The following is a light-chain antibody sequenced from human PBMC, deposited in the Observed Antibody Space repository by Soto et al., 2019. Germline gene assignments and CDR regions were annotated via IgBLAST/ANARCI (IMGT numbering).Light chain of an antibody. Sequence: EIVLTQSPATLSLSPGERATLSCRASQSVSSYLAWYQQKPGQAPRLLIYDASNRATGIPARLSGSGSGTDFTLTISSLEPEDFAVYYCQQRSSNWPPVTFGQGTRLEIK. CDR3: QQRSSNWPPVT. CDR2: DAS. J-gene: IGKJ5*01. CDR1: QSVSSY. V-gene: IGKV3-11*01.